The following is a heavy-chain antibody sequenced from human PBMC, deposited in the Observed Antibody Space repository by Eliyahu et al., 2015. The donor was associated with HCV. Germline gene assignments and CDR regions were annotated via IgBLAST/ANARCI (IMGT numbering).Heavy chain of an antibody. Sequence: QVTLKESGSALVKPTQTLTLTCTFSGFSLRANGMRVSWIRQPPGKALEWLARIDWDDDKFYSTSLKTRLTISKDTAKNQVVLTMTNMDPVDTATYYCARLVAGTYCDNWGQGTLVTVSS. CDR3: ARLVAGTYCDN. J-gene: IGHJ4*02. CDR1: GFSLRANGMR. D-gene: IGHD6-19*01. V-gene: IGHV2-70*04. CDR2: IDWDDDK.